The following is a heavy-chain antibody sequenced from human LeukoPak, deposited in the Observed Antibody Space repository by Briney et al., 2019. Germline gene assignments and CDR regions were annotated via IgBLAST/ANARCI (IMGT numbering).Heavy chain of an antibody. CDR3: ARAKRGQQENWFDP. CDR1: GFTFSSYS. Sequence: GGSLRLSCAASGFTFSSYSMNWVRQAPGKGLEWVSSISSSSSYIYYADSVKGRFTISRDNAKNSLYLQMNSLRAEDTAVYYCARAKRGQQENWFDPWGQGTLVTVSS. CDR2: ISSSSSYI. V-gene: IGHV3-21*01. D-gene: IGHD6-13*01. J-gene: IGHJ5*02.